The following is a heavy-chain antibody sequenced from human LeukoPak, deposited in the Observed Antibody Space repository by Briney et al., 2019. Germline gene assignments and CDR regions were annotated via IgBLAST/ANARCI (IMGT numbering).Heavy chain of an antibody. D-gene: IGHD3-10*01. CDR1: GFNSEDHA. CDR3: VKDMNPGGADV. Sequence: GGSLRLSCVVSGFNSEDHAMHWVRQAPGKGLEWVSGIYWSGSGTGYADSVKGRFTVSRDSAKNSLYLQMNSLRPEDTALYYCVKDMNPGGADVWGQGTTVTVSS. CDR2: IYWSGSGT. J-gene: IGHJ6*02. V-gene: IGHV3-9*02.